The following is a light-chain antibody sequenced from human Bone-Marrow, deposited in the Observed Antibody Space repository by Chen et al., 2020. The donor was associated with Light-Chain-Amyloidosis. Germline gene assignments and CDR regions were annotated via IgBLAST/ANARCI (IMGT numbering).Light chain of an antibody. Sequence: QAALTQPASVSGSPGQSITISCTGTDKNVGGYDVVSWYQQHPRTAPKLIIYDIVKRRSGVSDRFSASKSGNTASLTISGLQAKDEAYFYCCSYAGSSTWVFGTGAK. CDR3: CSYAGSSTWV. CDR1: DKNVGGYDV. V-gene: IGLV2-23*02. CDR2: DIV. J-gene: IGLJ1*01.